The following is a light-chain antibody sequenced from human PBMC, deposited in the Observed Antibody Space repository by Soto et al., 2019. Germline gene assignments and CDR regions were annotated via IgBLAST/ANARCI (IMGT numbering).Light chain of an antibody. CDR1: SSDIGGSNY. Sequence: QSALTQPASVSGSPGQSITISCAGTSSDIGGSNYVSWYQQHPGKAPKLMLYGVSNRPSGVSNRCSGSRSGNTASLTISGLQAEDESDYFCYSSRSSSSTFYVFGTGTKLTVL. CDR2: GVS. CDR3: YSSRSSSSTFYV. V-gene: IGLV2-14*03. J-gene: IGLJ1*01.